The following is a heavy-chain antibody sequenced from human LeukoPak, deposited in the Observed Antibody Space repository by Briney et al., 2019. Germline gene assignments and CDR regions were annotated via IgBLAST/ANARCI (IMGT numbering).Heavy chain of an antibody. CDR2: ISTSSIYI. CDR1: GGSISSSS. CDR3: ARGHGVVPASDDPFDI. V-gene: IGHV3-21*01. D-gene: IGHD2-2*01. J-gene: IGHJ3*02. Sequence: ETLSLTCTVSGGSISSSSYYWGWIRQPPGKGLEWVSSISTSSIYIYYADSMKGRFTISRDNAKNSLYLQMNSLRAEDTAVYYCARGHGVVPASDDPFDIWGQGTMVTVSS.